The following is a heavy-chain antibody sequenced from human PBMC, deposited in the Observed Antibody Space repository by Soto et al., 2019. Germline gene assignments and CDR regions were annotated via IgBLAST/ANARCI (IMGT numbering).Heavy chain of an antibody. CDR3: AKDVVVGATSYCYYMDV. J-gene: IGHJ6*03. CDR2: ISGSGGST. CDR1: GFTFSSYA. V-gene: IGHV3-23*01. Sequence: GGSLRLSCAASGFTFSSYAMSWVRQAPGKGLEWVSAISGSGGSTYYADSVKGRFTISRDNSKNTLYLQMNSLRAEDTAVYYCAKDVVVGATSYCYYMDVWGKGTTVTV. D-gene: IGHD1-26*01.